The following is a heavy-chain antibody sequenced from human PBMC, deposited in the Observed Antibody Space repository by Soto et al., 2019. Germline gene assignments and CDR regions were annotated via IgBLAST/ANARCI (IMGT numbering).Heavy chain of an antibody. J-gene: IGHJ6*02. CDR3: ARDRQRGGQQLVLGYYYGMDV. CDR1: GGYISSYY. D-gene: IGHD6-13*01. V-gene: IGHV4-59*01. CDR2: IYYSGST. Sequence: PSETLSLTCTVSGGYISSYYWSWIRQPPGKGLEWIGYIYYSGSTNYNPSLKSRVTISVDTSKNQFSLKLSSVTAADTAVYYCARDRQRGGQQLVLGYYYGMDVWGQGTTVTVSS.